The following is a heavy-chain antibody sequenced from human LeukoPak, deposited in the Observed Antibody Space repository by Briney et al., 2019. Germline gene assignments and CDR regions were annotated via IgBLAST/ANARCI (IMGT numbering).Heavy chain of an antibody. CDR1: GFTFDDYA. Sequence: PGRSLRLSCAASGFTFDDYAMHWVRQAPGKGLEWVSGISWNSGSIGYADSVKGRFTISRDNAKNSLYLQMNSLRAEDTALYYCARGGPGPYYYYMDVWGKGTTVTVSS. CDR3: ARGGPGPYYYYMDV. D-gene: IGHD2-15*01. J-gene: IGHJ6*03. CDR2: ISWNSGSI. V-gene: IGHV3-9*01.